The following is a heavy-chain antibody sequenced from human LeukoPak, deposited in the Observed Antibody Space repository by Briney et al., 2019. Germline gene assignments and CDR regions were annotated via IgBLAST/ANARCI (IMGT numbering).Heavy chain of an antibody. CDR2: ISGSGGST. CDR1: GFTFSSYA. D-gene: IGHD2-21*02. Sequence: GGSLRLSCAASGFTFSSYAMSWVRQAPGKGLEWVSAISGSGGSTYYADSVKGRFTISRDNSKNTLYLQMNSLRAEDTAVYYCARQIYCGGDCYDYFDYWGLGTLVTVSS. V-gene: IGHV3-23*01. J-gene: IGHJ4*02. CDR3: ARQIYCGGDCYDYFDY.